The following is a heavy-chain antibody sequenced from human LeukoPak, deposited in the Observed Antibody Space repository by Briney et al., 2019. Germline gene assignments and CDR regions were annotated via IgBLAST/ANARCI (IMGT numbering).Heavy chain of an antibody. V-gene: IGHV3-64*04. CDR3: AKSHRGERYYFDY. CDR1: GFTFSSYA. Sequence: PGGPLRLSCSASGFTFSSYAMHWVRQAPGKGLEYVSAISSNGGSTYYADSVKGRFTISRDNSKNTLYLQMNSLRAEDTAVYYCAKSHRGERYYFDYWGQGTLVTVSS. CDR2: ISSNGGST. D-gene: IGHD1-1*01. J-gene: IGHJ4*02.